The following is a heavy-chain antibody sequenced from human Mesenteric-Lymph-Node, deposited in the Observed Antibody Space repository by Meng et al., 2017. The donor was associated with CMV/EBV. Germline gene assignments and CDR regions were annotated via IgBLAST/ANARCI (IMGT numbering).Heavy chain of an antibody. J-gene: IGHJ6*02. CDR3: ARGPITMIRGGGYYCGMDV. D-gene: IGHD3-10*01. V-gene: IGHV4-4*07. CDR2: FYTSGST. Sequence: SETLSLTCTVSGGSINCYYWSWIRQPAGKGLEWIGRFYTSGSTNYNPSLKSRVTISVDTSKNQFSLNLSSVTAADTAVYYCARGPITMIRGGGYYCGMDVWGQGTTVTVSS. CDR1: GGSINCYY.